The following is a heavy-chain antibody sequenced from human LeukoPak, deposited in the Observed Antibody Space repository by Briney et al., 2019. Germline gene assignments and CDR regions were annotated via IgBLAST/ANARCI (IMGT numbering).Heavy chain of an antibody. V-gene: IGHV4-39*01. D-gene: IGHD6-19*01. CDR3: ARGSSGRCDAFDI. CDR1: GGSISSSSYY. CDR2: IYYSGST. J-gene: IGHJ3*02. Sequence: KPSETLCLTCAVSGGSISSSSYYWGWIRQPPGKGLEWIGSIYYSGSTYYNPSLKNRITISVDTSKNQFSLKLSSVTAADTAVYYCARGSSGRCDAFDIWGQGTMVTVSS.